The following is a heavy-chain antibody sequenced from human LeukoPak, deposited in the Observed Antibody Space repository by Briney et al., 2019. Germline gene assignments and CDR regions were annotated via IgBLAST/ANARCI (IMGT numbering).Heavy chain of an antibody. CDR3: ARDHGIVVPMYYFDY. Sequence: GGSLRLSCAASGFTFSSYAMHWVRQAPGKGLEWVVVISYDGSNKYYADSVKGRFTISRDNSKNTLYLQMNSLRAEDTAVYYCARDHGIVVPMYYFDYWGQGTLVTVSS. CDR2: ISYDGSNK. CDR1: GFTFSSYA. J-gene: IGHJ4*02. V-gene: IGHV3-30-3*01. D-gene: IGHD3-22*01.